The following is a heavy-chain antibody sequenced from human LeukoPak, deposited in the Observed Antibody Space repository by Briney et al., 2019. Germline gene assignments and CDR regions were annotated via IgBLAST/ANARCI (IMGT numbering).Heavy chain of an antibody. CDR1: GFTFDDYA. CDR2: ISWNSGSI. CDR3: ARGLLLWFGEPSPYYFDY. J-gene: IGHJ4*02. Sequence: GRSLRLSCAASGFTFDDYAMHWVRQAPGKGLEWVSGISWNSGSIGYADSVKGRFTISRDNAKNSLYLQMNSLRAEDTAVYYCARGLLLWFGEPSPYYFDYWGQGTLVTVSS. V-gene: IGHV3-9*01. D-gene: IGHD3-10*01.